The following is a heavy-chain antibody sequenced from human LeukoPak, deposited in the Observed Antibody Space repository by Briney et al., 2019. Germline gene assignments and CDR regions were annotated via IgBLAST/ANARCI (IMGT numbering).Heavy chain of an antibody. CDR1: GFTVSSNH. CDR3: ARTQGITGTTGHQDY. Sequence: PGGSLRLSCAASGFTVSSNHMSWVRQGPGKGLEWVSVIYSGGSTYYADSVKGRFTISRGNSKNTLYLQMNSLRAEDTAVYYCARTQGITGTTGHQDYWGQGTLVTVSS. CDR2: IYSGGST. V-gene: IGHV3-53*05. J-gene: IGHJ4*02. D-gene: IGHD1-7*01.